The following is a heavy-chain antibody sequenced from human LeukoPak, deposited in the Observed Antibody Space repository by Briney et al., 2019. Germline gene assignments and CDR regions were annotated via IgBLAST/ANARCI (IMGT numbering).Heavy chain of an antibody. V-gene: IGHV3-21*01. CDR1: GFTFSSYS. CDR3: ARESCSGTSCYKSWFDP. Sequence: GGSLRLSCAASGFTFSSYSMNWVRQAPGKGLEWVSSISSSSSYIYYADSVKGRFTISRDNAKNSLYLQMNSLRAEDTAVYYCARESCSGTSCYKSWFDPWGQGTLVTVSS. CDR2: ISSSSSYI. J-gene: IGHJ5*02. D-gene: IGHD2-2*02.